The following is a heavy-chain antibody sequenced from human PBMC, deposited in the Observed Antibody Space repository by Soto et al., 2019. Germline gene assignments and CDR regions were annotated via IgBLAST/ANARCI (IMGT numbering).Heavy chain of an antibody. Sequence: QVQLVQSGGEVKKPGASVKVSCKTSGYSFTTYGISGVRQAPGQGLEWIGCINAYNGNTNYAQKPQGRVTMSRDTTTSTAYMELRSLRSDDTAVDYCAREGPAPYYYYGMDVWGQGSTVTVSS. CDR1: GYSFTTYG. CDR2: INAYNGNT. CDR3: AREGPAPYYYYGMDV. J-gene: IGHJ6*02. V-gene: IGHV1-18*01.